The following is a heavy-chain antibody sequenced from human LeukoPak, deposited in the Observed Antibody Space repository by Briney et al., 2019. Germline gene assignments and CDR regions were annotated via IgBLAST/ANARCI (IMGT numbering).Heavy chain of an antibody. D-gene: IGHD5-12*01. CDR1: GFSFSNYE. Sequence: PPGGSLRLSCAASGFSFSNYEVNWVRQAPGKGLEWISYITASSTTIYYADSVKGRFTISRDNAKNSLYLQMNGLRGEDTAVYYCAKGPGARGHFNWFDPWGQGTLVTVSS. J-gene: IGHJ5*02. CDR3: AKGPGARGHFNWFDP. CDR2: ITASSTTI. V-gene: IGHV3-48*03.